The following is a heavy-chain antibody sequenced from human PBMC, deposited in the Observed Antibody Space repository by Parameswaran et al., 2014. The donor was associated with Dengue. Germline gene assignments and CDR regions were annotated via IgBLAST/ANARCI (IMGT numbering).Heavy chain of an antibody. CDR1: ISVA. V-gene: IGHV6-1*01. CDR3: VRGYFRTGMDV. Sequence: ISVARWIRQSPSRGLEWLGRTYYNSKWYHDYALSVKSRITINPDTSKNQFSLQLNSVTPEDTAVYYCVRGYFRTGMDVWGQGITVTVSS. D-gene: IGHD1-1*01. J-gene: IGHJ6*02. CDR2: TYYNSKWYH.